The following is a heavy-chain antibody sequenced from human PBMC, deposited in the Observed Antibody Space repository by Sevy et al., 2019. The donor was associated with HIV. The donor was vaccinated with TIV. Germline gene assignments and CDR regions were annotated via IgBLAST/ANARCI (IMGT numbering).Heavy chain of an antibody. J-gene: IGHJ4*02. V-gene: IGHV3-7*01. Sequence: GGSLRLSCAASGFSFSWYWMSWVRQTPEKGLEWVANIKQDGSEKNYVDSVKGRFTISRDNARNLVFLQMSSLRVDDSALYYCVKAIAKDGSFWGQGTLVTVSS. CDR3: VKAIAKDGSF. CDR1: GFSFSWYW. D-gene: IGHD6-13*01. CDR2: IKQDGSEK.